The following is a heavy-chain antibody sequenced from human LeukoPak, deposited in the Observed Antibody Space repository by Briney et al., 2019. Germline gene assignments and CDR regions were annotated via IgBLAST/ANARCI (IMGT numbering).Heavy chain of an antibody. CDR1: GFTFSITG. J-gene: IGHJ4*02. V-gene: IGHV3-23*01. D-gene: IGHD4-17*01. CDR2: INPSGENT. Sequence: GGSLRLSCAASGFTFSITGMTWVRQAPGKGLEWASTINPSGENTHYPDSVKGRFTISRDNSRNTLSLEMNGLRVDNAAVYYCARDAGGAWPFDYWGQGTRVTVSS. CDR3: ARDAGGAWPFDY.